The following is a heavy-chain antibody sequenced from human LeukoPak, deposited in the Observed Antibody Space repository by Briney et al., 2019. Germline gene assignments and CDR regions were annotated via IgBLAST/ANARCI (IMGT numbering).Heavy chain of an antibody. CDR3: ARDLGKPAGDY. J-gene: IGHJ4*02. CDR2: IIPILGTA. CDR1: GGTFSSYA. Sequence: ASVKVSCKASGGTFSSYAISWVRQAPGQGLEWMGGIIPILGTANYAQKFQGRVTITADESTSTAYMELSSLRSEDTAVYYCARDLGKPAGDYWGQGTLVTVSS. D-gene: IGHD6-13*01. V-gene: IGHV1-69*13.